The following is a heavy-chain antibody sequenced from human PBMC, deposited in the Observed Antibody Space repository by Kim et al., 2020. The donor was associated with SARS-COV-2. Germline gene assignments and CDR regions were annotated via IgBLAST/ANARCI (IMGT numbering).Heavy chain of an antibody. J-gene: IGHJ4*02. CDR2: IGAYNGNT. Sequence: ASVKVSCKASGYTFTSYGISWVRQAPGQGLEWMGWIGAYNGNTDYAQKLQGRVTITTDTSTSTAYMELRSLRSDDTAVYYCARVSSGRYADYWGQGTLLTVSS. V-gene: IGHV1-18*01. D-gene: IGHD6-19*01. CDR1: GYTFTSYG. CDR3: ARVSSGRYADY.